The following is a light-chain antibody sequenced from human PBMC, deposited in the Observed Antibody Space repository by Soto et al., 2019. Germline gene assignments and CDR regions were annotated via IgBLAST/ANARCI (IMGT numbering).Light chain of an antibody. Sequence: EIVLTQSPATLSLSPGERATLSCRASQSVGSSLAWYQQSPGQAPRLIIHDASNRATGIPARFSGRGSGTDFTLTISSLEPEDFAVYYFQQRSWPPLVFGGGTRVEIK. V-gene: IGKV3-11*01. J-gene: IGKJ4*01. CDR2: DAS. CDR3: QQRSWPPLV. CDR1: QSVGSS.